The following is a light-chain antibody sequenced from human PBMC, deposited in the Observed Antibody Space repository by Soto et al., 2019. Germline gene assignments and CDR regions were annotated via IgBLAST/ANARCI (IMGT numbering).Light chain of an antibody. V-gene: IGKV3-20*01. CDR2: RAS. Sequence: EIVLTQSPDTLSLSPGERATLSCRASQSVSSSFLAWYHQKPGQAPRLLIYRASSRATGIPDRFTGSGSGTDFTLTLSRLEPEDFAVYYCQQYESSPLTFGGGNKVEIK. CDR1: QSVSSSF. CDR3: QQYESSPLT. J-gene: IGKJ4*01.